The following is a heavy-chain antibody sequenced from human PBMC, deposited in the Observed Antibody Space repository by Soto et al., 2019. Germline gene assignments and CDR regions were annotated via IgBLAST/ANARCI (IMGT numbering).Heavy chain of an antibody. CDR3: ARMGVYANDAFDI. D-gene: IGHD2-8*02. V-gene: IGHV3-7*01. J-gene: IGHJ3*02. CDR2: IKQDGSEK. Sequence: GSLRLSCAASGFTFSSYWMSWVRQAPGKGLEWVANIKQDGSEKYYVDSVKGRFTISRDNAKNSLYLQMNSLRAEDTAVYYCARMGVYANDAFDIWGQGTMVTVSS. CDR1: GFTFSSYW.